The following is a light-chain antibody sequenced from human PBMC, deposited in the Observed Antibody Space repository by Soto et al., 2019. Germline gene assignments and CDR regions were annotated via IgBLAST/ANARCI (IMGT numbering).Light chain of an antibody. Sequence: DIQMTQSPSTLSAPVGDRVTITCRASQSISSWLAWYQQKPGKAPKLLIYDASSLESGVPSRFSGSGSGTEFTLTISSLQPDDFATYYCQQYNSYPWTFGQGTKVEIK. CDR2: DAS. CDR1: QSISSW. J-gene: IGKJ1*01. CDR3: QQYNSYPWT. V-gene: IGKV1-5*01.